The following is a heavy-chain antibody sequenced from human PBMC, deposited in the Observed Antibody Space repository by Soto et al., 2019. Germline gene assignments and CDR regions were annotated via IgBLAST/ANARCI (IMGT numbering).Heavy chain of an antibody. CDR3: AKDLKPYGDYVPNWFDP. V-gene: IGHV3-9*01. Sequence: PGGSLRLSCAASGFTFDDYAMHWVRQAPGKGLEWVSGISWNSGSIGYADSVKGRFTISRDNAKNSLYLQMNSLRAEDTALYYCAKDLKPYGDYVPNWFDPWGQGTLVTVSS. CDR2: ISWNSGSI. CDR1: GFTFDDYA. J-gene: IGHJ5*02. D-gene: IGHD4-17*01.